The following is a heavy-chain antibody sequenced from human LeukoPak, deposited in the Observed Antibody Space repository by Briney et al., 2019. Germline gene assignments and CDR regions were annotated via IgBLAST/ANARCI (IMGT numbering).Heavy chain of an antibody. CDR3: ARNYALGTYYKKPDC. V-gene: IGHV3-23*01. D-gene: IGHD3-10*01. CDR1: GFTFSSYA. Sequence: PGGSLRLSCAASGFTFSSYAMSWVRQAPGKGLEWVSAISGSGGSTYYADSVKGRFTISRDNSKNTLYLQMSSLRAEDTAVYYCARNYALGTYYKKPDCWGQGTLVTVSS. J-gene: IGHJ4*02. CDR2: ISGSGGST.